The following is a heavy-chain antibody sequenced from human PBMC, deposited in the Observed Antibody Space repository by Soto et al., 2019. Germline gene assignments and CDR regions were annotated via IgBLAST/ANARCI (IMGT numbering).Heavy chain of an antibody. CDR2: IYYSGST. CDR1: GGSISSSSYY. D-gene: IGHD3-9*01. V-gene: IGHV4-39*01. CDR3: ARERELYYDILTEGNWFDP. J-gene: IGHJ5*02. Sequence: QLQLQESGPGLVKPSETLSLTCTVSGGSISSSSYYWGWIRQPPGKGLEWIGSIYYSGSTYYNPSLKSRVTISVDTSKNQFSLKLSSVTAADTAVYYCARERELYYDILTEGNWFDPWGQGTLVTVSS.